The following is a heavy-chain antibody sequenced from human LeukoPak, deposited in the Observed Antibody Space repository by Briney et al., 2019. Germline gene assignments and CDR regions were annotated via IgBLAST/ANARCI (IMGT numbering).Heavy chain of an antibody. V-gene: IGHV3-21*01. CDR2: ITSSGGEM. D-gene: IGHD3/OR15-3a*01. J-gene: IGHJ1*01. Sequence: GGSLRLSSAASGFTSGSYITNWVRHAPGKGLEWVSLITSSGGEMYYAGSVRGRFNISRDNAKNSLYLQMDSLRAEDTAVYYCARDSYNGPLDWWGQGPLVTVSS. CDR3: ARDSYNGPLDW. CDR1: GFTSGSYI.